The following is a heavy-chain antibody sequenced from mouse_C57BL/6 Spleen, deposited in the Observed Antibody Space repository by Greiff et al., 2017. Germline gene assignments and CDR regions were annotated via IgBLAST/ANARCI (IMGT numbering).Heavy chain of an antibody. CDR2: IDPEDGDT. V-gene: IGHV14-1*01. Sequence: VQLQQSGAELVRPGASVKLSCTASGFNFNDYYMHWVKQRPEQGLEWIGRIDPEDGDTEYAPKFQGKATMTADTSSNTAYLQLSRLTSEDTAVYYCTSFRLLYAMDYWGQGTSVTVSS. J-gene: IGHJ4*01. CDR3: TSFRLLYAMDY. CDR1: GFNFNDYY. D-gene: IGHD3-2*02.